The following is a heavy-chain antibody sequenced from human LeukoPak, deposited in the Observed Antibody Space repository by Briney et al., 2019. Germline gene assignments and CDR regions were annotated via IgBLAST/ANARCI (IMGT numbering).Heavy chain of an antibody. CDR2: IYHSGST. V-gene: IGHV4-30-2*01. D-gene: IGHD2-2*01. CDR1: GGSISSGGYY. J-gene: IGHJ5*02. CDR3: ARVGRYCSSTSCYRTYNWFDP. Sequence: PSETLSLTCTVSGGSISSGGYYWSWIRQPPGKGLEWIGYIYHSGSTYYNPSLKSRVTISVDRSKNQFSLKLSSVTAADTAVYYCARVGRYCSSTSCYRTYNWFDPWGQGTLVTAAS.